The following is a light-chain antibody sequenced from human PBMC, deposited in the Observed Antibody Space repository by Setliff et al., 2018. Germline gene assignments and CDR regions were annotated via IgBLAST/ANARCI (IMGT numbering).Light chain of an antibody. CDR3: SSYTTSSAWV. CDR1: SSDVGGYNF. CDR2: EVS. Sequence: SVLAQPASMSGSPGQSITISCTGTSSDVGGYNFVSWYQQHPGKAPKVMIYEVSNRPSGVSNRFSGSKSGNTASLTISGLQAEDEADYYCSSYTTSSAWVFGGGTK. J-gene: IGLJ3*02. V-gene: IGLV2-14*01.